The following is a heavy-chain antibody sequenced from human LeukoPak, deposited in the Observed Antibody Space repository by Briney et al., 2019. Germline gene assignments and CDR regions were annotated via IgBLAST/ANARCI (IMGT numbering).Heavy chain of an antibody. CDR1: GVPVSSNF. Sequence: PGGSLRLSCSASGVPVSSNFLSWVRQAPGKGLEWGSVIYSDDNAYYADSVKGRFTISRDTSKNTQYLQMNNLRAEDTAVYYCTRAGYYHDNSGYYPPHFWGQGTLVTVSS. V-gene: IGHV3-66*01. D-gene: IGHD3-22*01. CDR2: IYSDDNA. CDR3: TRAGYYHDNSGYYPPHF. J-gene: IGHJ4*02.